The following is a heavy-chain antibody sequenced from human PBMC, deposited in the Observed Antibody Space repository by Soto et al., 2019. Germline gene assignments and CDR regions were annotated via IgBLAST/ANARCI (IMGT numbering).Heavy chain of an antibody. CDR2: ISSNGGST. D-gene: IGHD6-13*01. CDR1: GFTFSSYA. J-gene: IGHJ6*02. CDR3: VKGSSWYDYYYGMDV. Sequence: GGFLRLSCSASGFTFSSYAMHWVRQAPGKGLEYVSAISSNGGSTYYADSVKGRFTISRDNSKNTLYLQMSSLRAEDTAVYYCVKGSSWYDYYYGMDVWGQGTTVTVSS. V-gene: IGHV3-64D*08.